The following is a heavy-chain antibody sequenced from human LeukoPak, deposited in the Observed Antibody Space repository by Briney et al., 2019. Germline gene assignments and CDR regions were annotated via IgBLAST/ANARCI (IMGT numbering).Heavy chain of an antibody. J-gene: IGHJ4*02. CDR3: VRELAGGIFDY. CDR2: IYSGGST. CDR1: GFTFSSYA. D-gene: IGHD1-26*01. V-gene: IGHV3-53*01. Sequence: GGSLRLSCAASGFTFSSYAMSWVRQAPGKGLEWVSVIYSGGSTYYADSVKGRFTISRDNSKNTLYFQMNTLRAEDTAVYYCVRELAGGIFDYWGQGILVTVSS.